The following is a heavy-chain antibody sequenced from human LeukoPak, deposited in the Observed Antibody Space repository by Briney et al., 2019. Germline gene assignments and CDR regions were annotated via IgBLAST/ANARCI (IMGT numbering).Heavy chain of an antibody. J-gene: IGHJ4*02. V-gene: IGHV4-34*01. D-gene: IGHD6-13*01. CDR2: INPSGST. Sequence: PSETLSLTCGVHGGSLSDYSWSWIRQPPGKGLEWIGEINPSGSTTYNPSLKSRFTISVDTSKDQFSLKLTSVTAADTAVYYCARLGVYTSSWYRYKYFDYWGQGTLVTVSS. CDR1: GGSLSDYS. CDR3: ARLGVYTSSWYRYKYFDY.